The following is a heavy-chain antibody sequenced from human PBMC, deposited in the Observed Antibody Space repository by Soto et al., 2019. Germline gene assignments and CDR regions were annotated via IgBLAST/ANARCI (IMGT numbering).Heavy chain of an antibody. Sequence: QVQLVQSGAEVKKPGSSVKVSCKASGGTFSSYAISWMRQAPGQGLEWMGGIIPIFGTANYAQKFQGRVTLTADQSTSTAYMELRSLRSEDTDVYYCARVRVPRLVFNYGMEVWGPGTTVTVSS. CDR2: IIPIFGTA. CDR3: ARVRVPRLVFNYGMEV. J-gene: IGHJ6*02. D-gene: IGHD6-19*01. V-gene: IGHV1-69*01. CDR1: GGTFSSYA.